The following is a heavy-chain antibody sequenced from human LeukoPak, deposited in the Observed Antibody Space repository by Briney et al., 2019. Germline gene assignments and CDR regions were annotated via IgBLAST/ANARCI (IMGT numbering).Heavy chain of an antibody. Sequence: ASVKVSCKASGGAFSSYAISWVRQAPGQGLEWMGGIIPIFGTANYAQKFQGRVTITADKSTSTAYMELSSLRSEDTAVYYCARRRQGPNDYENGPLDYWGQGTLVTVSS. V-gene: IGHV1-69*06. CDR1: GGAFSSYA. CDR2: IIPIFGTA. CDR3: ARRRQGPNDYENGPLDY. J-gene: IGHJ4*02. D-gene: IGHD4-17*01.